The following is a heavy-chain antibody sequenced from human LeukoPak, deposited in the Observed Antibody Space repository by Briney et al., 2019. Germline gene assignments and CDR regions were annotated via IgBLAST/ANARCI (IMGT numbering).Heavy chain of an antibody. CDR2: IYYSGST. V-gene: IGHV4-59*08. J-gene: IGHJ2*01. Sequence: SETPSLTCTVSGGSISSYYWSWIRQPPGKGLEWIGYIYYSGSTNYNPSLKSRVTISVDTSKNQFSLKLSSVTAADTAVYYCARLTAMGYWYFDLWGRGTLVTVSS. CDR3: ARLTAMGYWYFDL. D-gene: IGHD5-18*01. CDR1: GGSISSYY.